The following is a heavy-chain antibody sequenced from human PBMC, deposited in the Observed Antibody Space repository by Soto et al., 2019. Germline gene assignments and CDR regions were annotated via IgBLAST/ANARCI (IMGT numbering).Heavy chain of an antibody. CDR3: AGGMAGLDV. V-gene: IGHV3-74*01. J-gene: IGHJ6*02. CDR2: INSDGSHT. CDR1: GITFSIYW. Sequence: GGSLRLSCAASGITFSIYWMHWVRQIPGKGLVWLSRINSDGSHTIYVDSVKGRFTISRDNAKNTLYLQMDGLRPDDTGVYYCAGGMAGLDVWGQGTTVTVSS.